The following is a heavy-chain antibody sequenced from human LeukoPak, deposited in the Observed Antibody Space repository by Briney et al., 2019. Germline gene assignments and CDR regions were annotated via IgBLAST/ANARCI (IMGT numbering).Heavy chain of an antibody. CDR1: GYTFTGYY. J-gene: IGHJ4*02. D-gene: IGHD6-13*01. CDR2: INPNSGGT. Sequence: ASVKVSCKASGYTFTGYYMHWVRQAPGQGLEWMGWINPNSGGTNYDQKFQGRVTMTRDTSISTAYMELSRPRSDDTAVYYCAREGQYSSSWPDYWGQGTLVTVSS. CDR3: AREGQYSSSWPDY. V-gene: IGHV1-2*02.